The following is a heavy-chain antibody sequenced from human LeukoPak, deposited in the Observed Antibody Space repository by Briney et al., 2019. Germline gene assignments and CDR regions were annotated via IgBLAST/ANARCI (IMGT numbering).Heavy chain of an antibody. CDR1: GYTFTSYY. CDR3: ARDFRGQNAFDI. J-gene: IGHJ3*02. CDR2: INPSGGST. Sequence: GSVKVSCKASGYTFTSYYMHWVRQAPGQGLEWMGIINPSGGSTSYAQKFQGRVTMTRDTSTSTVYMELSSLRSEDTAVYYCARDFRGQNAFDIWGQGTMVTVSS. V-gene: IGHV1-46*01.